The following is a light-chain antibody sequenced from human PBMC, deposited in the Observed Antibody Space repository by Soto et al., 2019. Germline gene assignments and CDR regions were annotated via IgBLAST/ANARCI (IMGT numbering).Light chain of an antibody. V-gene: IGKV1-5*01. Sequence: DIQMTQSPSTLSASVGDRVTITCRASQSISSWLAWYQQKPRKAPKLLIYDASSLESGVPSRFSGSGSGTEFTLTISSLQTDDFASYYCQQYDSYSWTFGQGTKVDIK. J-gene: IGKJ1*01. CDR2: DAS. CDR3: QQYDSYSWT. CDR1: QSISSW.